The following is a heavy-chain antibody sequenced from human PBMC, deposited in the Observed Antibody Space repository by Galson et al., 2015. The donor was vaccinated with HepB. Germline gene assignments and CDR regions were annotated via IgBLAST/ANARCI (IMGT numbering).Heavy chain of an antibody. D-gene: IGHD4-11*01. V-gene: IGHV3-48*04. CDR3: ARGYYSNSFDN. J-gene: IGHJ4*02. Sequence: SLRLSCAASGFSFSGYSMSWVRQAPGKGLEWVSFISGDTTTTHYADSVKGRFTISRDNAENSVYLQMNSLRAEDTAVYYCARGYYSNSFDNWGQGTLVTVSS. CDR2: ISGDTTTT. CDR1: GFSFSGYS.